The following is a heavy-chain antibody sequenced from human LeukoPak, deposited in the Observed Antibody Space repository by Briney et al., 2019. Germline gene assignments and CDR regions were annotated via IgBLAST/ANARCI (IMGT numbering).Heavy chain of an antibody. D-gene: IGHD3-10*02. Sequence: GGSLRLSCAASGFTVSSDYMTWVRQAPGKGLEWVSVIYSGGSTYYPDSVKGRFTISRDNSKNTLYLQMNSLRAEDTAVYYCAELGITMIGGVWGKGTTVTISS. CDR2: IYSGGST. J-gene: IGHJ6*04. V-gene: IGHV3-66*01. CDR3: AELGITMIGGV. CDR1: GFTVSSDY.